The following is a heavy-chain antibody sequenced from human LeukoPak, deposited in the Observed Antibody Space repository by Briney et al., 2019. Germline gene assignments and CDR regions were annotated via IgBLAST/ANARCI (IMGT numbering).Heavy chain of an antibody. Sequence: TGGSLRLSCAASGFTFSSYSMNWVRQAPGKGLEWVSSISSSSSYIYYADSVKGRFTISRDNAKNSLYLQMNSLRAEDTAVYYCARGPGYCSGGSWSYFDYWGQGTLVTVSS. CDR2: ISSSSSYI. J-gene: IGHJ4*02. CDR3: ARGPGYCSGGSWSYFDY. V-gene: IGHV3-21*01. D-gene: IGHD2-15*01. CDR1: GFTFSSYS.